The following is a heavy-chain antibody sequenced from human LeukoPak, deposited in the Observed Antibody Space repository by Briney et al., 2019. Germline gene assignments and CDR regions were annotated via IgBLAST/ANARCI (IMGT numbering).Heavy chain of an antibody. CDR3: AKDLTQWEPYYYYMDV. Sequence: GGSLRLSCAASGFTFSSYAMSWVRQAPGKGLEWVSAISGSGGSTYYADSVKGRFTISRDNSKNTLYLQMNSLRAEDTAVYYCAKDLTQWEPYYYYMDVWGKGTTVTVSS. CDR1: GFTFSSYA. CDR2: ISGSGGST. J-gene: IGHJ6*03. D-gene: IGHD1-26*01. V-gene: IGHV3-23*01.